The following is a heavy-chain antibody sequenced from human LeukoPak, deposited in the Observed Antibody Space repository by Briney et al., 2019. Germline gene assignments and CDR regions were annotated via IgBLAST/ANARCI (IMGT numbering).Heavy chain of an antibody. D-gene: IGHD3-10*01. Sequence: ASVKVSCKASGYTFTGYYMHWVRQAPGQGLEWMGWINPNSGGTNYAQKFQGRVTMTRDTSISTAYMELSRLRSDDTAVYYCARFTMVRGAPAHAFDIWGQGTMVTVSS. J-gene: IGHJ3*02. CDR2: INPNSGGT. CDR3: ARFTMVRGAPAHAFDI. V-gene: IGHV1-2*02. CDR1: GYTFTGYY.